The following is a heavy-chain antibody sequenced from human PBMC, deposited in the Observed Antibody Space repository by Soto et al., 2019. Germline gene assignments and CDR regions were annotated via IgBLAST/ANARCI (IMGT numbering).Heavy chain of an antibody. CDR2: IGTAGDT. CDR3: ARGKYYDILTGYQDKTFDY. V-gene: IGHV3-13*01. CDR1: GFTFSSYD. J-gene: IGHJ4*02. Sequence: GGSLRLSCAASGFTFSSYDMHWVRQATGKGLEWVSAIGTAGDTYYPGSVKGRFTISRENAKNSLYLQMNSLRAEDTAVYYCARGKYYDILTGYQDKTFDYWGQGTLVTVSS. D-gene: IGHD3-9*01.